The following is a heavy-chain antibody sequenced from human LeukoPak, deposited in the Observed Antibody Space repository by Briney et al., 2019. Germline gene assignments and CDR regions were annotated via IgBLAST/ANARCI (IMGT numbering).Heavy chain of an antibody. V-gene: IGHV3-53*01. CDR2: IYSGGST. D-gene: IGHD3-10*01. J-gene: IGHJ4*02. Sequence: GGSLRLSCAASGFTVSSNYMSWVRQAPGKGLEWVSVIYSGGSTYYADSVKGRFTISRDNSKNTLYLQMNSLRAEDTAVYYCARDSNSYGSGATIDYWGQGTLVTVSS. CDR3: ARDSNSYGSGATIDY. CDR1: GFTVSSNY.